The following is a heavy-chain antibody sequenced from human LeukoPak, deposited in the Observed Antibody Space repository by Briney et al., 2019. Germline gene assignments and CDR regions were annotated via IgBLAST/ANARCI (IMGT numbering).Heavy chain of an antibody. CDR3: ARETRGHYYDGSGPDH. D-gene: IGHD3-22*01. CDR1: GFTFRSYE. J-gene: IGHJ5*02. CDR2: ISSSDSST. Sequence: PGGSLRLSCAASGFTFRSYEMNWVRQAPGKGLEWVSYISSSDSSTHYADSVKGRFTISRDNAKNSLYLQMNSLRVEDMGVYYCARETRGHYYDGSGPDHWGQGTLVTVSS. V-gene: IGHV3-48*03.